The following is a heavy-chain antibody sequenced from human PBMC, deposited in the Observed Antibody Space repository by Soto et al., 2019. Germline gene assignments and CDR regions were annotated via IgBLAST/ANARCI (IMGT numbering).Heavy chain of an antibody. V-gene: IGHV3-20*04. Sequence: RPGGSLRLSCAASGFTFDDFGMAWVRQAPGRGLEWVAGVNWSGGGTSYADSIKGRFTISRDNAKNSLYLQMNSLRAEDTAVYYCAREMAALNYFDYWGQGTLVTVSS. J-gene: IGHJ4*02. CDR3: AREMAALNYFDY. D-gene: IGHD2-15*01. CDR1: GFTFDDFG. CDR2: VNWSGGGT.